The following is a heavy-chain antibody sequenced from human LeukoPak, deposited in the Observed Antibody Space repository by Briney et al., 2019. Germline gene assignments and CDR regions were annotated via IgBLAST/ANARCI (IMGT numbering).Heavy chain of an antibody. CDR2: ISWNSGSI. J-gene: IGHJ1*01. CDR1: GFTFDDYA. V-gene: IGHV3-9*01. Sequence: GRSLRLSCAASGFTFDDYAMHWVRQAPGKGLEWVSGISWNSGSIGYADSVKGRFTISRDNAKNSLYPQMNSLRAEDTALYYCAKDRRGLAEYFQHWGQGTLVTVSS. CDR3: AKDRRGLAEYFQH.